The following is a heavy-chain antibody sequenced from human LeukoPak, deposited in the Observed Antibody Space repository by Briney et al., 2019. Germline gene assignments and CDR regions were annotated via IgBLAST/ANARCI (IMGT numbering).Heavy chain of an antibody. CDR2: ISSSSSYI. J-gene: IGHJ5*02. V-gene: IGHV3-21*01. D-gene: IGHD2-2*01. CDR1: GLTISSYS. Sequence: PGGSQRLSCAASGLTISSYSMNWVRQAPGKGLEWVSSISSSSSYIYYADSVKGRFTISRDNAKNSLYLQMNSLRAEDTAVYYCARLAVGWFDPWGQGTLVTVSS. CDR3: ARLAVGWFDP.